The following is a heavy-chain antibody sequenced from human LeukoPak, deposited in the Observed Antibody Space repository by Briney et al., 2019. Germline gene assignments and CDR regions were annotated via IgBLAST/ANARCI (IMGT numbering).Heavy chain of an antibody. V-gene: IGHV4-34*01. Sequence: SETLSLTCAVYGGSFSGYYWSWIRQPPGKGLEWIGEINHSGSTNYNPSLKSRVTISVDTSKNQFSLKPSSVTAADTAVYYCASVPSSSWYAFDYWGQGTLVTVSS. D-gene: IGHD6-13*01. J-gene: IGHJ4*02. CDR2: INHSGST. CDR1: GGSFSGYY. CDR3: ASVPSSSWYAFDY.